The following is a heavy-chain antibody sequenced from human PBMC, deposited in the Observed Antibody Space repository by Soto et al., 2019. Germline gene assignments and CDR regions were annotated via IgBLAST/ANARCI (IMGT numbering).Heavy chain of an antibody. CDR3: AKVGVRGVIIASRTYFDY. CDR1: GFTFSSYG. Sequence: QVQLVESGGGVVQPGRSLRLSCAASGFTFSSYGMHWVRQAPGKGLEWVAVISYDGSNKYYADPVKGRFTISRDNSKNTLYLQMNSLRAEDTAVYYCAKVGVRGVIIASRTYFDYWGQGTLVTVSS. CDR2: ISYDGSNK. V-gene: IGHV3-30*18. D-gene: IGHD3-10*01. J-gene: IGHJ4*02.